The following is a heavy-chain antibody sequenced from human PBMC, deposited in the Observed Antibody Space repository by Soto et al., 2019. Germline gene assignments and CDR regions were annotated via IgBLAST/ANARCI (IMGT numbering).Heavy chain of an antibody. CDR1: GGTCCHRS. J-gene: IGHJ4*02. CDR3: ERGLNDYVWGSYRLDY. Sequence: CYTAGGTCCHRSHGLPQHTDALGLEWLGGIIAIFGTANYAQKFQGRVTITADAYTSTAYMELRSLRSEDTAVYYCERGLNDYVWGSYRLDYWGQGTLVTVS. V-gene: IGHV1-69*01. CDR2: IIAIFGTA. D-gene: IGHD3-16*02.